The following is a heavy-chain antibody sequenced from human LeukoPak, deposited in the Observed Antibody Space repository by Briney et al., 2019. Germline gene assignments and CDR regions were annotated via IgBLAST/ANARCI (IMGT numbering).Heavy chain of an antibody. V-gene: IGHV4-34*01. D-gene: IGHD5-18*01. CDR3: ARAERQLEFFPYVYMSV. CDR1: GGSFSGYY. J-gene: IGHJ6*01. Sequence: SETLSLSCAVYGGSFSGYYRSWIRQPPGKGLEWVWDINQSGSTNYNPSLKSRVTISVDASKNQFSLKLSSVSTADTAVYYCARAERQLEFFPYVYMSVWGEGTTLTVSS. CDR2: INQSGST.